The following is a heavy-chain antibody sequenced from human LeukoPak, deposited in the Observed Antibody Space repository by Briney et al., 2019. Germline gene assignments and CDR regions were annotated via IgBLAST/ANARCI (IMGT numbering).Heavy chain of an antibody. D-gene: IGHD3-10*01. CDR2: IKQDGSEK. J-gene: IGHJ3*02. V-gene: IGHV3-7*01. CDR1: GFTFSGYW. Sequence: GGSLRLSCAASGFTFSGYWMSWVRQAPGKGLEWVANIKQDGSEKYYVDSVKGRFTISRDNAKNSLYLQMNSLRAEDTAVYYCARDGTWFGDAFDIWGQGTMVTVSS. CDR3: ARDGTWFGDAFDI.